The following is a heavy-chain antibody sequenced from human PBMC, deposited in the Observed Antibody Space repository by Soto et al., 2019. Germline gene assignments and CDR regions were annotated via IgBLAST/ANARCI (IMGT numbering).Heavy chain of an antibody. D-gene: IGHD3-22*01. CDR3: ARVYNGVSSGYYNFDY. Sequence: SVKVSCKASGGTFSSYAISWVRQAPGQGLEWMGGIIPIFGTANYAQKFQGRVTITADESTSTAYMELSSLRSEDTAVYYCARVYNGVSSGYYNFDYWGQGTLVTVSS. V-gene: IGHV1-69*13. CDR2: IIPIFGTA. CDR1: GGTFSSYA. J-gene: IGHJ4*02.